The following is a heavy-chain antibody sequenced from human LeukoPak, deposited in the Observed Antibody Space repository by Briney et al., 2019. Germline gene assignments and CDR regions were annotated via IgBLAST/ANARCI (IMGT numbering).Heavy chain of an antibody. D-gene: IGHD3-3*01. Sequence: GGSLRLSCAASGFTFSSYAMSWVRQAPGKGLEWVSAISGSGGSTYYADSVKGRFTISRDNSKNTLYLQMNSLRAEDTAVYYCAKDGVITISGVVKGYFDYWGQGTLVTVSS. CDR1: GFTFSSYA. CDR2: ISGSGGST. CDR3: AKDGVITISGVVKGYFDY. J-gene: IGHJ4*02. V-gene: IGHV3-23*01.